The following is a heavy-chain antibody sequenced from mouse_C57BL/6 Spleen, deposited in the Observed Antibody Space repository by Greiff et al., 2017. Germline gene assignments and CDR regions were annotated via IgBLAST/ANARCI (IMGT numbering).Heavy chain of an antibody. CDR3: ARHNYGNYEGAMDY. D-gene: IGHD2-1*01. Sequence: EVKVVESGGDLVKPGGSLKLSCAASGFTFSSYGMSWVRQTPDKRLEWVATISSGGSYTYYPDSVKGRFTISRDNAKNTLYLQMSSLKSEDTAMYYWARHNYGNYEGAMDYWGQGTSVTVAS. CDR2: ISSGGSYT. CDR1: GFTFSSYG. J-gene: IGHJ4*01. V-gene: IGHV5-6*01.